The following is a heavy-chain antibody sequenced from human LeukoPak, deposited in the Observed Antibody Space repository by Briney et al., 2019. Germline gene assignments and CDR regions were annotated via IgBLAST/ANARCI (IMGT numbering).Heavy chain of an antibody. CDR3: ARGLTT. Sequence: SETLSLTCSVSDDSVSSFYWSWIRQPPGKGLEWIGEINHSGSTNYNPSLKSRVTISVDTSKNQFSLKLSSVTAADTAVYYCARGLTTWGQGTLVTVSS. V-gene: IGHV4-34*01. D-gene: IGHD4-11*01. CDR1: DDSVSSFY. J-gene: IGHJ4*02. CDR2: INHSGST.